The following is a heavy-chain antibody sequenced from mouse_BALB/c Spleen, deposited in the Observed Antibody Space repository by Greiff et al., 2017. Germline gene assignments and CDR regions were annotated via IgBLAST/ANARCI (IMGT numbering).Heavy chain of an antibody. Sequence: VKLQQPGAELVMPGASVKMSCKASGYTFTDYWMHWVKQRPGQGLERIGAIDTSDSYTSYNQKFKGKATLTVDESSSTAYMQLSSLTSEDSAVYYCARSAYDYAPYYFDYWGQGTTLTVSS. V-gene: IGHV1-69*01. CDR3: ARSAYDYAPYYFDY. CDR1: GYTFTDYW. J-gene: IGHJ2*01. CDR2: IDTSDSYT. D-gene: IGHD2-4*01.